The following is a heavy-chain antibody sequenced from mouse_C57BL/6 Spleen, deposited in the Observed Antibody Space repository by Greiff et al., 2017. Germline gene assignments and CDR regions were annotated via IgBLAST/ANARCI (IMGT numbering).Heavy chain of an antibody. CDR2: FYPGSGSI. V-gene: IGHV1-62-2*01. CDR3: ARHEEGYFYFDY. D-gene: IGHD2-3*01. J-gene: IGHJ2*01. CDR1: GYTFTEYT. Sequence: VQLQQSGAELVKPGASVKLSCKASGYTFTEYTIHWVKQRSGQGLEWIGWFYPGSGSIKYNEKFKDKATLTADNSSSTVYMELIRLTYEDSAVYFCARHEEGYFYFDYWGQGTTLTVSS.